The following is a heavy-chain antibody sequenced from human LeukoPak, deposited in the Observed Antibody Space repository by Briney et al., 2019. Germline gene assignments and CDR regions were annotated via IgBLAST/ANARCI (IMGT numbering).Heavy chain of an antibody. Sequence: GGSLRLSCAASGFTFSSYGMHWVRQAPGKGLEWVAVISYDGSNKYYADSVKGRFTISRDNSKNTLFLQMSSLRAEDTALYYCARGGRGASNWTPYNWFDPWGQGTLVTVSS. J-gene: IGHJ5*02. CDR1: GFTFSSYG. D-gene: IGHD3/OR15-3a*01. CDR2: ISYDGSNK. V-gene: IGHV3-30*03. CDR3: ARGGRGASNWTPYNWFDP.